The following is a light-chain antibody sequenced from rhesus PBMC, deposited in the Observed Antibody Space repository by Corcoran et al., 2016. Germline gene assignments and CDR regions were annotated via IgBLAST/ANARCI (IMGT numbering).Light chain of an antibody. J-gene: IGKJ1*01. CDR3: QQGDSIPWT. CDR2: SIS. Sequence: EIVLTQSPTSMAVSQGERVTISCTASSSVSTSYLHWYQQKPGFPPRLLVYSISNLASGVPARFSGDGSGTSYTLTISSIEAGDAANYYCQQGDSIPWTFGQGTKVEIK. CDR1: SSVSTSY. V-gene: IGKV3-35*01.